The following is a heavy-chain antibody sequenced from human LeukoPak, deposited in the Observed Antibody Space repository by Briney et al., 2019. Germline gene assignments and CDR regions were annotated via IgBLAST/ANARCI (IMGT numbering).Heavy chain of an antibody. J-gene: IGHJ4*02. CDR1: GGSISSGGYY. D-gene: IGHD5-18*01. CDR3: ARVGGGYSYGPFDY. CDR2: IYYSGST. Sequence: PSQTLSLTCTVSGGSISSGGYYWSWIRQHPGKGLEWIGYIYYSGSTNYNPSLKSPVTISVDTSKNQFSLKLSSVTAADTAVYYCARVGGGYSYGPFDYWGQGTLVTVSS. V-gene: IGHV4-31*01.